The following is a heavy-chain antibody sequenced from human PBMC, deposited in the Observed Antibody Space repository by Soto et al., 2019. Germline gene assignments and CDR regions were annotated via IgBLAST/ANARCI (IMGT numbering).Heavy chain of an antibody. CDR2: IKQDGSEK. V-gene: IGHV3-7*01. CDR3: ARGSRGSSAPHYYYYMDV. CDR1: GFTFSSYW. Sequence: GGSLRLSCAASGFTFSSYWMSWVRQAPGKGLEWVANIKQDGSEKYYVDSVKGRFTISRDNAKNSLYLQMNSLRAEDTAVYYCARGSRGSSAPHYYYYMDVWGKGTTVTVSS. J-gene: IGHJ6*03. D-gene: IGHD3-16*01.